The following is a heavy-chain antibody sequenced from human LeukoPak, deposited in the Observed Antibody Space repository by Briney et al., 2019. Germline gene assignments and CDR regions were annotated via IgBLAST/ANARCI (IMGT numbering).Heavy chain of an antibody. D-gene: IGHD3-10*01. CDR2: VHHSGST. V-gene: IGHV4-34*01. CDR1: GGSFIDYF. J-gene: IGHJ4*02. Sequence: SETLSLTCGVSGGSFIDYFWNWIRQPPGKGLEWIGEVHHSGSTNVNPSLKSRVTISLDPSNNHFSLNMTSMTAADTAMYYCTIRGYDITTNFFDSWGQGTLATVSP. CDR3: TIRGYDITTNFFDS.